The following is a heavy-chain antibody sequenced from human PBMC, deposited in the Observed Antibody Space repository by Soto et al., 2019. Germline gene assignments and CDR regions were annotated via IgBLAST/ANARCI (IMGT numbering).Heavy chain of an antibody. J-gene: IGHJ3*01. CDR1: GFTFDSNA. CDR3: AKDTVGGYSFWSGYYSDGLDV. CDR2: IRGSADGT. V-gene: IGHV3-23*01. D-gene: IGHD3-3*01. Sequence: EVKLLESGGGLAQPGGSLSLSCVGSGFTFDSNALSWVRQPPGGRLRGIAAIRGSADGTDYAHSVRGRFTISRDNAKKTVHLQMDSLRVEDTAVYFCAKDTVGGYSFWSGYYSDGLDVWGQGTLVTVS.